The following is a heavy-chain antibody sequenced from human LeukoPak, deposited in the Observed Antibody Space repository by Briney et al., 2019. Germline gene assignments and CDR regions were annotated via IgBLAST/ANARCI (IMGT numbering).Heavy chain of an antibody. CDR1: GGSISRYY. V-gene: IGHV4-59*01. Sequence: SETLSLTSTVSGGSISRYYWSWIRQCPGKGLECIGFISYTGSTEYYPSLKSRVTISVDTSKNQFSLNLSSVTAADTAVYYCARTEKYYYGPETFYFFEYWGQGILVTVSS. D-gene: IGHD3-10*01. CDR2: ISYTGST. CDR3: ARTEKYYYGPETFYFFEY. J-gene: IGHJ4*02.